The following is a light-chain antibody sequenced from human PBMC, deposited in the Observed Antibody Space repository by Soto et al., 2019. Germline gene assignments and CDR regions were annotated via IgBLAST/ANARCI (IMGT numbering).Light chain of an antibody. J-gene: IGKJ1*01. CDR3: QQYSSFSRT. CDR1: QGISSY. V-gene: IGKV1-8*01. Sequence: AIRMTQSPSSLSASTVDRVTITCRASQGISSYLAWYQQKPGKAPKLLIYAASTLQSGVPSRFSGSGSGTEFSLTISSLQPDDFATFYCQQYSSFSRTFGQGTKVDIK. CDR2: AAS.